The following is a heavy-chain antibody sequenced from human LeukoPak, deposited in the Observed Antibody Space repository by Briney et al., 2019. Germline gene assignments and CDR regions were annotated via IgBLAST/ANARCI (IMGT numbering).Heavy chain of an antibody. CDR2: IGSSGVST. V-gene: IGHV3-23*01. CDR1: GLTFSTYA. J-gene: IGHJ4*02. Sequence: GGSLRLSCAASGLTFSTYAMSWLRQAPGKGLEWVSTIGSSGVSTYYADSVKGRFTISRDNSKNTLYLQMNSLGADDTAVYYCARTRTYSGYDWDYWGQGTLVTVSS. D-gene: IGHD5-12*01. CDR3: ARTRTYSGYDWDY.